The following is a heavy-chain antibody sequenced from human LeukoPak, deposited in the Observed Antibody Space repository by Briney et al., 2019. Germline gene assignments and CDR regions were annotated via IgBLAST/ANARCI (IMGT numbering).Heavy chain of an antibody. J-gene: IGHJ4*02. D-gene: IGHD2-15*01. CDR2: INSDGSST. CDR1: GFTFSSYW. V-gene: IGHV3-74*01. Sequence: GGSLRLSCAASGFTFSSYWMHWVRHAPGKGLVWVSRINSDGSSTSYADSGKGRFTISRDNAKNTLYLQMNSLRAEDTAVYYCARAWAQYCSGGSCYGVDYWGQGTLVTVSS. CDR3: ARAWAQYCSGGSCYGVDY.